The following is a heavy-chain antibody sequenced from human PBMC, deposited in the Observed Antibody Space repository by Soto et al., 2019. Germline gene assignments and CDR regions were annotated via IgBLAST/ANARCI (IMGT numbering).Heavy chain of an antibody. CDR2: TYYRSKWYN. J-gene: IGHJ6*04. CDR3: ARDYSGFLDV. Sequence: SPTLSLTCAISGDRVSDNRAAWNWIRQSPSRGLGWLGRTYYRSKWYNDYAVSVKSRITINPDTSKNHCSLQLNSVTPEDTAVYYCARDYSGFLDVWGKGTTVTVSS. D-gene: IGHD2-21*01. CDR1: GDRVSDNRAA. V-gene: IGHV6-1*01.